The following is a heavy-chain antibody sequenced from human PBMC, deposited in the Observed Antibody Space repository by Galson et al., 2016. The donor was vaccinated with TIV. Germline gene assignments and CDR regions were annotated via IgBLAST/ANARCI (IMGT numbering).Heavy chain of an antibody. D-gene: IGHD3-16*02. V-gene: IGHV1-2*02. CDR3: ARSDGYQKYALDV. Sequence: SVKVSCKASGYTFTGYFLHWVRQAPGHGPEWMGWINHKTGAITYAQNYQGRVTMTGDTSTSTVYLELNRLQSDDTAVYFCARSDGYQKYALDVWGQGTMVAVSS. CDR1: GYTFTGYF. CDR2: INHKTGAI. J-gene: IGHJ3*01.